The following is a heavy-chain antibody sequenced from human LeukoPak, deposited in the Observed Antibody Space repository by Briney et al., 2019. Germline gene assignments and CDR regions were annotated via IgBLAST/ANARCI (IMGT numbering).Heavy chain of an antibody. J-gene: IGHJ6*03. CDR1: GFTFITYW. CDR2: IKQDGSEK. CDR3: ARLRYNDFWSGSWKFYYYMDV. V-gene: IGHV3-7*01. D-gene: IGHD3-3*01. Sequence: PGGSLRLSCAASGFTFITYWMTWVRQAPGKGPEWVANIKQDGSEKYYVDSVKGRFTLSRDNAKSSLYLQMNSLRAEDTAIYYCARLRYNDFWSGSWKFYYYMDVWGKGTTVTVSS.